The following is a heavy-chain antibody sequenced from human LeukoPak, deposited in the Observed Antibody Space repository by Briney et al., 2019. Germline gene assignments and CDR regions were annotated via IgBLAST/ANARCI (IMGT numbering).Heavy chain of an antibody. Sequence: GESLKISCKGSGYSFTSYWIGWVRHMPGKGLEWMGIIYPGDSDTRYSPSFQGQVTISADKSISTAYLQWSSLKASDTAMYYCARQRGSSGWYFKDFDYWGQGTLVTVSS. CDR2: IYPGDSDT. CDR1: GYSFTSYW. CDR3: ARQRGSSGWYFKDFDY. D-gene: IGHD6-19*01. J-gene: IGHJ4*02. V-gene: IGHV5-51*01.